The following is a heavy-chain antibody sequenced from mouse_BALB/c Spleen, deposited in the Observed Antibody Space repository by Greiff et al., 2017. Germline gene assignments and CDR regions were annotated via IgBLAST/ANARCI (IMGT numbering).Heavy chain of an antibody. V-gene: IGHV1-31*01. CDR1: GYSFTGYY. CDR2: INPYNGAT. D-gene: IGHD2-1*01. CDR3: ARWGGNYEGDYYAMDY. Sequence: EVQGVESGPELVKPGASVKISCKASGYSFTGYYMHWVKQSHVKSLEWIGRINPYNGATSYNQNFKDKASLTVDKSSSTAYMELHSLTSEDSAVYYCARWGGNYEGDYYAMDYWGQGTSVTVSS. J-gene: IGHJ4*01.